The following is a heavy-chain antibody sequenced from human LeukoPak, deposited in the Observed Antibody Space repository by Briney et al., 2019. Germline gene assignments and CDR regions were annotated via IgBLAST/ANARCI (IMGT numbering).Heavy chain of an antibody. CDR1: GGSFSGYY. J-gene: IGHJ4*02. CDR2: INHSGST. V-gene: IGHV4-34*01. D-gene: IGHD6-13*01. Sequence: SETLSLTCAVYGGSFSGYYWSWIRQPPGNGLEWIGEINHSGSTNYNPSLKSRVTMSVDTSKNQVSLKLSSVTAADTAVYYCARGTPQYSSSWYIYWGQGTLVTVSS. CDR3: ARGTPQYSSSWYIY.